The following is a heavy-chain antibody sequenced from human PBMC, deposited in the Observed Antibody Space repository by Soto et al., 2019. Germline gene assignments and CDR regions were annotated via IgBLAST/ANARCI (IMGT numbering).Heavy chain of an antibody. Sequence: PGGSLRLSCAASGFTFSNAWMSWVRQAPGKGLEWVGRIKSKTDGGTTDYAAPVKGRFTISRDDSKNTLYLQMNSLKTEDTAVYYCTTNKAATPRRGQWLVRGYFDYWGQGTLVTVSS. CDR3: TTNKAATPRRGQWLVRGYFDY. D-gene: IGHD6-19*01. J-gene: IGHJ4*02. CDR1: GFTFSNAW. CDR2: IKSKTDGGTT. V-gene: IGHV3-15*01.